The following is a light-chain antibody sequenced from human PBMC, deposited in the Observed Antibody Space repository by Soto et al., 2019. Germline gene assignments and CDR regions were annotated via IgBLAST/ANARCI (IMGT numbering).Light chain of an antibody. CDR2: EVS. Sequence: QSALTQPASVSGSPGQSITISCTGTSSDVGGYKYVSWYQQYPGKPPKLMIYEVSNRPSGVSNRFSGSKSANTASLTISGLQAEDEADYYCSSYSTSSTLVFGGGTKLTVL. V-gene: IGLV2-14*03. J-gene: IGLJ3*02. CDR1: SSDVGGYKY. CDR3: SSYSTSSTLV.